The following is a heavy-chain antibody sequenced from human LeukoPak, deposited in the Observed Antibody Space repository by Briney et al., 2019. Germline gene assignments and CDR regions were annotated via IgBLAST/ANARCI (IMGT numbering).Heavy chain of an antibody. CDR2: IYYSGST. D-gene: IGHD4-17*01. Sequence: SETLSLTCTVSGGSISSGDYYWSWIRQPPGKGLEWIGYIYYSGSTYYNPSLKSRVTISVDMSKNQFSLKLSSVTAADTAVYYCASRDTTSYWYFDLWGRGTLVTVSS. V-gene: IGHV4-30-4*01. CDR1: GGSISSGDYY. J-gene: IGHJ2*01. CDR3: ASRDTTSYWYFDL.